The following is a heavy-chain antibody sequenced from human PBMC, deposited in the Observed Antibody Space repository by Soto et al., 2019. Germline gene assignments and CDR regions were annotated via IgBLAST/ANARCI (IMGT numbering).Heavy chain of an antibody. CDR1: GFTFSSYV. CDR2: IWFDGSNK. Sequence: QVQLVEAGGGVVQPGRSLRLSCAASGFTFSSYVMHWVRQAPGKGLEWVAVIWFDGSNKFYADSVKGRFTISRDNSKNTVSLQMNSLRDEDSAAYYCATTGPYWGQGTLVTVSS. J-gene: IGHJ4*02. V-gene: IGHV3-33*01. CDR3: ATTGPY.